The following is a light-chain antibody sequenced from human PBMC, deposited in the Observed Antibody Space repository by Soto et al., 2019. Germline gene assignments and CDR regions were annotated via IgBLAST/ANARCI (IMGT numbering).Light chain of an antibody. J-gene: IGLJ1*01. CDR2: EVS. CDR3: SSYTSSSTRV. Sequence: QPVLTHPASVSGSPGQSITISFPGTSSNVGAYDYVSWYQHHPDKAPKLMIYEVSNRPSGVSNRFSGSKSVNTATLTISGLQAEDEADYYCSSYTSSSTRVFGTGTKVTVL. V-gene: IGLV2-14*01. CDR1: SSNVGAYDY.